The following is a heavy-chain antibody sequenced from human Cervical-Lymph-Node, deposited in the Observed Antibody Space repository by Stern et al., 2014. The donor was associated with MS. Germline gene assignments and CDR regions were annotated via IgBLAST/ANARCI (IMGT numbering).Heavy chain of an antibody. D-gene: IGHD6-13*01. V-gene: IGHV1-18*01. CDR2: ISRYNGET. CDR1: GYTLRNYD. CDR3: ARDRGGIAAPQDGFDI. Sequence: QVQLVQSGAEVKKPGASVKVSCKASGYTLRNYDISWVRQAPGQGLEWMGWISRYNGETSYAPEFQGRVTMTTDTSTNTAYMELRGLRSDDTAVYYCARDRGGIAAPQDGFDIWGQGTMVTVSS. J-gene: IGHJ3*02.